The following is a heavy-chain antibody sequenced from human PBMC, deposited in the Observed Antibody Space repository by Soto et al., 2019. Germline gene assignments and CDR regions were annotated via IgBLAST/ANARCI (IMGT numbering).Heavy chain of an antibody. CDR2: IYYSGST. CDR3: ARNAVHSSGFTDY. D-gene: IGHD6-19*01. Sequence: PSETLSLTCTVSGGSISSSSYYWSWIRQPPGKGLEWIGSIYYSGSTYYNPSLKSRVTISVDTSKNQFSLKLSSVTAADTAVYYCARNAVHSSGFTDYWGQGTLVTVS. V-gene: IGHV4-39*01. CDR1: GGSISSSSYY. J-gene: IGHJ4*02.